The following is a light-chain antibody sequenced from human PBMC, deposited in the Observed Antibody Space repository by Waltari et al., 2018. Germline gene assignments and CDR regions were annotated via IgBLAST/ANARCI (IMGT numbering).Light chain of an antibody. Sequence: DIVMTQSPDSLAVSLGERATINCHSSQSVLSSSNNKNYLGWYQQKPGQHPKLLISWASTREDGVPDRLSGSGSGTDFTLTIRSLQAEDVAVYYCQQCYSSPYTFGQGTKLEIK. CDR2: WAS. CDR1: QSVLSSSNNKNY. J-gene: IGKJ2*01. CDR3: QQCYSSPYT. V-gene: IGKV4-1*01.